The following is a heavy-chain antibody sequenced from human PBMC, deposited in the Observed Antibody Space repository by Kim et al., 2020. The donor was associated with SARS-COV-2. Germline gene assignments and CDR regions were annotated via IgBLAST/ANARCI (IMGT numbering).Heavy chain of an antibody. Sequence: GGSLRLSCAASGFTFSSYGMHWVRQAPGKGLDWVALISYDGSNNYYADSVTGRFTITRDNSKSTLYLQLNNLTPEDTAVYYCAKASSRGQWLVIGWGQGT. J-gene: IGHJ3*01. CDR3: AKASSRGQWLVIG. CDR2: ISYDGSNN. CDR1: GFTFSSYG. D-gene: IGHD6-19*01. V-gene: IGHV3-30*18.